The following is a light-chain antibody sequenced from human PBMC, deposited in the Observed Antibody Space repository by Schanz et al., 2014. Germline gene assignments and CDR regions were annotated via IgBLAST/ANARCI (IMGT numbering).Light chain of an antibody. J-gene: IGLJ3*02. CDR2: DVT. CDR3: CSYAGSNTRRWV. Sequence: QSALTQPASVSGSPGQSITISCTGTSSDVGGYNYVSWYQHHPGKAPKLLIYDVTKRPSGVPDRFSGSKSGNTASLTISGLQAEDEADYYCCSYAGSNTRRWVFGGGTKLTVL. CDR1: SSDVGGYNY. V-gene: IGLV2-23*02.